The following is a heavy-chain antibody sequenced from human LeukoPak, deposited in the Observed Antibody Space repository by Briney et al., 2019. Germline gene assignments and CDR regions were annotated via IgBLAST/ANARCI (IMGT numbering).Heavy chain of an antibody. CDR3: ARGYSYGVGAFDI. Sequence: GGSLRLSCAASGFTFSSYGMSWVRQAPGKGLEWVSYISSSSSTIYYADSVKGRFTISRDNAKNSLYLQMNSLRAEDTAVYYCARGYSYGVGAFDIWGQGTMVTVSS. D-gene: IGHD5-18*01. J-gene: IGHJ3*02. CDR1: GFTFSSYG. CDR2: ISSSSSTI. V-gene: IGHV3-48*01.